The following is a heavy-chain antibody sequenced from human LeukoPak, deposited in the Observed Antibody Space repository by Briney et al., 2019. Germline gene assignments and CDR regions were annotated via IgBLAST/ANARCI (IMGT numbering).Heavy chain of an antibody. J-gene: IGHJ4*02. CDR1: GFTFSSYG. D-gene: IGHD6-19*01. Sequence: GGSLRLSCAASGFTFSSYGMHWVRQAPGKGMEWVAVISYDGSNKYYADSVKGRFTISRDNSKNTLYLQMNSLRAEDTAVYYCAKAQSGIAVAAILEYWGQGTLVTVSS. CDR2: ISYDGSNK. CDR3: AKAQSGIAVAAILEY. V-gene: IGHV3-30*18.